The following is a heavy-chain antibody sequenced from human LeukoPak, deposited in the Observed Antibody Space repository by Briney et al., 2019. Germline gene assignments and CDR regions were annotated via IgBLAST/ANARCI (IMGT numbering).Heavy chain of an antibody. J-gene: IGHJ3*02. CDR1: GFTFSNYG. V-gene: IGHV3-23*01. CDR2: ISGSDGSA. CDR3: AKGKINHNGAFDI. Sequence: PGGSLRLSCAASGFTFSNYGMSWVRQVPGKGLEWVSAISGSDGSAYHADSVKGRFSISRDNSKNTLYLQMDSLRAEDTAVYYCAKGKINHNGAFDIWGQGTMVTVSS. D-gene: IGHD2-8*01.